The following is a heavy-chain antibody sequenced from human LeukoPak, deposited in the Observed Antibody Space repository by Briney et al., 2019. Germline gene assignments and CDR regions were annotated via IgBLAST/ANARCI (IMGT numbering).Heavy chain of an antibody. V-gene: IGHV4-31*03. CDR1: GGSISSGGYY. J-gene: IGHJ2*01. Sequence: TPQTLSLTCTVSGGSISSGGYYWSWIRQHPGKGLEWIGYIYYSGSTYYNPSLKSRVTISVDTSKNQFSLKLSSVTAADTAVYYCASRGSYRGYWYFDLWGRGTLVTVSS. CDR2: IYYSGST. D-gene: IGHD3-16*02. CDR3: ASRGSYRGYWYFDL.